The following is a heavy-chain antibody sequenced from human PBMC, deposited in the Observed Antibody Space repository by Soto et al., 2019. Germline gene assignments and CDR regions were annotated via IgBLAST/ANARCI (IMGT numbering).Heavy chain of an antibody. V-gene: IGHV1-69*01. D-gene: IGHD5-12*01. CDR1: GGTFSSYA. J-gene: IGHJ4*02. CDR3: ARVYLQDGYNSAVGDY. CDR2: IIPIFGTA. Sequence: QVQPVQSGAEVKKPGSSVKVSCKASGGTFSSYAISWVRQAPGQGLEWMGGIIPIFGTANYAQKFQGRVTITADESTSTAYMELSSLRSEDTAVYYCARVYLQDGYNSAVGDYWGQGTLVTVSS.